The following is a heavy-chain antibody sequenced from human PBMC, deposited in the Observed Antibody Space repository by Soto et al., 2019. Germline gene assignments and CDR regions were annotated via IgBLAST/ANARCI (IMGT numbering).Heavy chain of an antibody. D-gene: IGHD2-2*01. V-gene: IGHV3-73*01. CDR1: GFTFSGSA. Sequence: PGESLRLSCAASGFTFSGSAMHWVRQASGKGLEWAGRIRSKANSYATAYAASVKDRFTISRDDSKNTAYLQMNSLKTEDTAVYYCTRSVVVPAATWDYYGMDVWGQGTTVTVSS. CDR3: TRSVVVPAATWDYYGMDV. J-gene: IGHJ6*02. CDR2: IRSKANSYAT.